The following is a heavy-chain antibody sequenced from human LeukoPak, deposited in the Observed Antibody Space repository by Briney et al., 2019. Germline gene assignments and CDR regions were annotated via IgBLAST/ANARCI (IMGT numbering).Heavy chain of an antibody. CDR3: ARDSGYCSGGSCPFDY. J-gene: IGHJ4*02. CDR1: GGSISSSSYY. D-gene: IGHD2-15*01. V-gene: IGHV4-39*02. CDR2: IYYSGST. Sequence: SETLSLTCTVSGGSISSSSYYWGWIRQPPGKGLEWIGSIYYSGSTYYNPSLKSRVTISVDTSKNQFSLKLSSVTAADTAVYYCARDSGYCSGGSCPFDYWGQGTLVTVSS.